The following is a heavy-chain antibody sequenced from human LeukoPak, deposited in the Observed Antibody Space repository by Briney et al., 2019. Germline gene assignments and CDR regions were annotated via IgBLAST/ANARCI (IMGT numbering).Heavy chain of an antibody. CDR1: GGTFSSYA. D-gene: IGHD3-3*01. J-gene: IGHJ3*02. V-gene: IGHV1-69*05. Sequence: SVKVSCKASGGTFSSYAISWVRQAPGQGLEWMGGVIPIFGTANYAQKFQGRVTITTDESTSTAYMELSSLRSEDTAVYYCARDNPGYDFWSGYGNAFDIWGQGTMVTVSS. CDR3: ARDNPGYDFWSGYGNAFDI. CDR2: VIPIFGTA.